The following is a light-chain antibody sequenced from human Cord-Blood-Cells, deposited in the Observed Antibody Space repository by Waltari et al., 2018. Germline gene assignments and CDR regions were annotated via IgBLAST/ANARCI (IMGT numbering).Light chain of an antibody. CDR3: QQYGSSPYT. CDR1: QSVSSSY. J-gene: IGKJ2*01. CDR2: GAS. Sequence: EIVLTQSPGTLSLSPGERATLSCRASQSVSSSYLAWYQQKPGQAPRLLIYGASSRATGIPYRFSGSGSGTDFPLTISRLEPADFAVYYCQQYGSSPYTFCQGTKLEIK. V-gene: IGKV3-20*01.